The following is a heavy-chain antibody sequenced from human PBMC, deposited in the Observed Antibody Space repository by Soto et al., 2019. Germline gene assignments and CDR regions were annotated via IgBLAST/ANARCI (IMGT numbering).Heavy chain of an antibody. J-gene: IGHJ3*02. D-gene: IGHD1-26*01. CDR1: GYSISSGYH. Sequence: SETLSLTCAVSGYSISSGYHWAWIRQPPGKGLEWIGSIYHSGSTYYNPSLKSRVTLSVDASKNQFSLKLSSVTAADTAVYYCARVVTVQWELNAFHIWGQGTMVTVSS. V-gene: IGHV4-38-2*01. CDR3: ARVVTVQWELNAFHI. CDR2: IYHSGST.